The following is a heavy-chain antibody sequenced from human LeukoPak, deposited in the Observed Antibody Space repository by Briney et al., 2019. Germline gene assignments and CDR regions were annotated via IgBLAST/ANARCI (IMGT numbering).Heavy chain of an antibody. CDR1: GFTFTSSA. D-gene: IGHD4-17*01. V-gene: IGHV1-58*01. Sequence: SVTVSCKASGFTFTSSAVQWVRQARGQRLEWIGWIVVGSGNTNYAQKFQERVTITRDTSTSTVYMELSSLRSEDTAVYYCARYGHRNDDAFDIWGQGTMVTVSS. CDR3: ARYGHRNDDAFDI. CDR2: IVVGSGNT. J-gene: IGHJ3*02.